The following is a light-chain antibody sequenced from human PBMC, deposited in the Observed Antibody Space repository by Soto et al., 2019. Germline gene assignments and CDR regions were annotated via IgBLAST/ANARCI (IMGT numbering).Light chain of an antibody. Sequence: QSALTQPASVSGSPGQSITISCTGTSSDIGSNNYVSWFQQRPGKTPTLIIYEVSNRPSGVSNHFSGSKSGITASLTISGLLPEDEAEYYCSSYTTTTRLFGGGTKLTVL. CDR3: SSYTTTTRL. V-gene: IGLV2-14*01. CDR2: EVS. J-gene: IGLJ3*02. CDR1: SSDIGSNNY.